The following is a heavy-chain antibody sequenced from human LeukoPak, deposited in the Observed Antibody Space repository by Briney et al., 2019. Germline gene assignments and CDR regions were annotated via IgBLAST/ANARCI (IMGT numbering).Heavy chain of an antibody. D-gene: IGHD1-26*01. J-gene: IGHJ4*02. CDR2: ISAYNGNT. CDR1: GYTLTELS. Sequence: ASVKVSCKVSGYTLTELSMHWVRQAPGKGLEWMGWISAYNGNTNYAQKLQGRVTMTADTSTSTAYMELRSLRSDDTAVYYCARDPDVGATMGDPPARGLVDYWGQGTLVTVSS. V-gene: IGHV1-18*01. CDR3: ARDPDVGATMGDPPARGLVDY.